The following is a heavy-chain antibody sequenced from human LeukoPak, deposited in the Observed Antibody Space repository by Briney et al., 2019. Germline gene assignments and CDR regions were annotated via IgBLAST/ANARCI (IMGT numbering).Heavy chain of an antibody. D-gene: IGHD3-3*01. CDR3: AKLSTTFGVLMSH. CDR1: GGSISSGGYY. CDR2: IYYSGST. V-gene: IGHV4-31*03. J-gene: IGHJ4*02. Sequence: PSETLSLTCTVSGGSISSGGYYWSWIRQHPGKGLEWIGYIYYSGSTYYNPSLKSRVTISVDTSKNQFSLKLSSVTAADTAVYYCAKLSTTFGVLMSHWGRGTLVTVSS.